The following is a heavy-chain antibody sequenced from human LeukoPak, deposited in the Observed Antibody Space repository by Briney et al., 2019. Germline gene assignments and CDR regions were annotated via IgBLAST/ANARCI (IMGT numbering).Heavy chain of an antibody. V-gene: IGHV4-34*01. Sequence: GSLRLSCAASGFTVDSNYLSWVRQPPGKGLEWIGESNHSGSTTYNPSLKSRVTISVDTSKNQFSLKLSSVTAADTAVYYCARGRSLHCFDYWGQGTLVTVSS. CDR3: ARGRSLHCFDY. CDR1: GFTVDSNY. CDR2: SNHSGST. J-gene: IGHJ4*02.